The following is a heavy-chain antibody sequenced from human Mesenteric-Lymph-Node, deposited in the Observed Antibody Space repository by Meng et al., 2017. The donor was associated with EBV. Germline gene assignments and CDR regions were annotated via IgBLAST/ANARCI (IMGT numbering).Heavy chain of an antibody. CDR1: GYTFTRYY. J-gene: IGHJ5*02. CDR2: INPSGDFT. CDR3: ASAWGSGSELDP. V-gene: IGHV1-46*01. Sequence: QVKLVQSGAEVKKPGASVKVSCKGSGYTFTRYYIHWVRQAPGQGLEWMGIINPSGDFTSYAPKFQGRVTMTRDTSTNTVYMELSSLRSEDTAVYFCASAWGSGSELDPWGQGTLVTVSS. D-gene: IGHD3-22*01.